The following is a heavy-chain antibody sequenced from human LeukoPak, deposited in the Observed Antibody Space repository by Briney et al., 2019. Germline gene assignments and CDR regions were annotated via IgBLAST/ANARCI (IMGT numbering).Heavy chain of an antibody. V-gene: IGHV4-61*08. CDR2: IYYSGST. D-gene: IGHD3-10*01. J-gene: IGHJ4*02. CDR1: GGSISSGGYS. CDR3: ARGGPYLYFDY. Sequence: SETLSLTCAVSGGSISSGGYSWSWIRQPPGKGLEWIGYIYYSGSTNYNPSLKSRVTISVDTSKNQFSLKLSSVTAADTAVYYCARGGPYLYFDYWGQGTLVTVSS.